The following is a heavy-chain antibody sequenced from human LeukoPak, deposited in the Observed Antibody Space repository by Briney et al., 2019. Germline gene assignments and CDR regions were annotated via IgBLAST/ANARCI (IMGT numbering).Heavy chain of an antibody. CDR2: IAHHGSNK. CDR1: GFAFSSYA. CDR3: AKDGSWSCTD. D-gene: IGHD2-8*02. V-gene: IGHV3-30*02. Sequence: GGSLRLSCAASGFAFSSYAMHWVRQGPGKGLEWVAYIAHHGSNKYYADSVKGRFTISRDNSKRTLYLQMNNLRADDTAVYYCAKDGSWSCTDWGQGALVTVSS. J-gene: IGHJ4*02.